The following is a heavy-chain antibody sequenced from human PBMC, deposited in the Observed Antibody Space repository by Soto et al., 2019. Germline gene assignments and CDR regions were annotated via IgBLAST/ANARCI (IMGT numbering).Heavy chain of an antibody. V-gene: IGHV4-31*03. CDR3: ARDRRDILTGYYRYYYYYGMDV. CDR2: IYYSGST. Sequence: SETLSLTCTVSGGSISSGGYYWSWIRQHPGKGLEWIGYIYYSGSTYYNPSLKSRVTISVDTSKNQFSLKLSSVTAADTAVYYCARDRRDILTGYYRYYYYYGMDVWGQGTTVTVSS. J-gene: IGHJ6*02. CDR1: GGSISSGGYY. D-gene: IGHD3-9*01.